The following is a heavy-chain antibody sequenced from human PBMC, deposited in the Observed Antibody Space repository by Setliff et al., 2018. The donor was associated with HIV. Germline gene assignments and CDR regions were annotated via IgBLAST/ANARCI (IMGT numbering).Heavy chain of an antibody. Sequence: PSETLSLTCTVSGGSISNYYWSWIRQPPGKGLEWIGYIYYSGSTNYNPSLKSRVTISVDTSKNQFSLKLSSVTAADTAVYYCARGRRSTSSYYYYYYMDVWGKGTTVTVSS. CDR2: IYYSGST. V-gene: IGHV4-59*01. CDR1: GGSISNYY. CDR3: ARGRRSTSSYYYYYYMDV. J-gene: IGHJ6*03. D-gene: IGHD2-2*01.